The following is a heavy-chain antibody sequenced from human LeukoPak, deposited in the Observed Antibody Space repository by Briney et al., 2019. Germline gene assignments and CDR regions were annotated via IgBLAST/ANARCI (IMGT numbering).Heavy chain of an antibody. D-gene: IGHD1-26*01. CDR2: ISAHNGNT. Sequence: ASVKVSCKASGYIFISYGISWVRQAPGQGVEWMGWISAHNGNTNSAQRLQGRVTMTTDTSTSTAYMELRSLTSDDTAVYYCARDGGSGSYLYDYWGQGTLITVSS. J-gene: IGHJ4*02. CDR1: GYIFISYG. V-gene: IGHV1-18*01. CDR3: ARDGGSGSYLYDY.